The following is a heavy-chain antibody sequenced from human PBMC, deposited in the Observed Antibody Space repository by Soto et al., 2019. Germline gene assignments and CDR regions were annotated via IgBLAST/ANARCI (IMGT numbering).Heavy chain of an antibody. D-gene: IGHD3-9*01. J-gene: IGHJ3*02. CDR2: IIPTIGTA. V-gene: IGHV1-69*06. CDR3: ARGLIDILTGYHYDAFDI. CDR1: GGTFSSYA. Sequence: ASVKVSCKASGGTFSSYAISWVRQAPGQGLEWMGGIIPTIGTANYAQKFQGRVTMTRNNSTSTAYMELSSLRSEDTAVYYCARGLIDILTGYHYDAFDIWGQGTMVTVSS.